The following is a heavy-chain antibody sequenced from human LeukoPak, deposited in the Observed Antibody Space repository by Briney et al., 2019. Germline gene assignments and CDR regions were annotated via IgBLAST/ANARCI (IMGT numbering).Heavy chain of an antibody. D-gene: IGHD6-19*01. CDR2: FDPEDGET. V-gene: IGHV1-24*01. Sequence: ASVNVSCTVSGYTLTELSMHWVRQAPGKGLEWMGGFDPEDGETIYAQKFQGRVTMTEDTSTDTAYMELSSLRSEDTAVYYCAIIAVASQELDYWGQGTLVTVSS. CDR3: AIIAVASQELDY. CDR1: GYTLTELS. J-gene: IGHJ4*02.